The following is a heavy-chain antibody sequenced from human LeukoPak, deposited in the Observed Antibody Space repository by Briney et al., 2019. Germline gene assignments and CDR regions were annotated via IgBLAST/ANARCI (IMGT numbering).Heavy chain of an antibody. D-gene: IGHD1-26*01. CDR3: ARTSGSYFYYYGMDV. CDR1: GGSISSYY. J-gene: IGHJ6*02. V-gene: IGHV4-59*01. CDR2: IYYSGST. Sequence: SETLSLTCTVSGGSISSYYWSWIRQPPGKGLEWIGYIYYSGSTNYNPSLKSRVTISVDTSKNQFSLKLSSVTAADTAVNYCARTSGSYFYYYGMDVWGQGTTVTVSS.